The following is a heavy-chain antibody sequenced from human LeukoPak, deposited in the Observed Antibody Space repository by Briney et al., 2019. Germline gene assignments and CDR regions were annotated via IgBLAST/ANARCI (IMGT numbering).Heavy chain of an antibody. CDR2: ISGSGGST. CDR3: AKDLESSGWYFEAYFDY. CDR1: GFTFSSYA. Sequence: GGSLRLSCAASGFTFSSYAMSRVRQAPGKGMEWVSAISGSGGSTYYADSVKGRFTISRDNSKNTLYLQMNSLRAEDTAVYYCAKDLESSGWYFEAYFDYWGQGTLVTVSS. D-gene: IGHD6-19*01. J-gene: IGHJ4*02. V-gene: IGHV3-23*01.